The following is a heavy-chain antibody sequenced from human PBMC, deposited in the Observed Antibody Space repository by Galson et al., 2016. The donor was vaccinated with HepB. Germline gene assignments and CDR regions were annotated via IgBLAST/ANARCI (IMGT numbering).Heavy chain of an antibody. D-gene: IGHD1-26*01. J-gene: IGHJ4*02. Sequence: SVKVSCKGSGYIFSSYGISWVRQAPGQGLEWMGWISGFNAYPNYAQKFQGRVTMTTDTSTNTAYMELRSLRSDDTAVYFCARDLIVGATDADYWGQGTLVTVSS. CDR2: ISGFNAYP. CDR1: GYIFSSYG. CDR3: ARDLIVGATDADY. V-gene: IGHV1-18*01.